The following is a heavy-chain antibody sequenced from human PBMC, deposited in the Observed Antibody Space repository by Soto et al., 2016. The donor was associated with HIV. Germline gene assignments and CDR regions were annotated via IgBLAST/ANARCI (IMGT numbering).Heavy chain of an antibody. CDR2: INSDGSST. D-gene: IGHD3-22*01. V-gene: IGHV3-74*01. Sequence: EVQLVESGGGLVQPGGSLRLSCAASGFTFSTYWMHWVRQAPGKGLVWVSRINSDGSSTSYADSVKGRFTISRDNAKNTLYLQMNSLRAEDTAVYYCARDLSRYGYDSSGCMDVWGQGTTVTVSS. J-gene: IGHJ6*02. CDR3: ARDLSRYGYDSSGCMDV. CDR1: GFTFSTYW.